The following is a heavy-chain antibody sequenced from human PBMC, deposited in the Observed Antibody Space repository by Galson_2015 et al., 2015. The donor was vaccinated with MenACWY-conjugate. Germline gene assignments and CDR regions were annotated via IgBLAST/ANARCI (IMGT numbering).Heavy chain of an antibody. J-gene: IGHJ4*02. D-gene: IGHD1-26*01. CDR1: GFTFSSYT. CDR2: ISYDETDK. CDR3: AGSSGESDY. V-gene: IGHV3-30*04. Sequence: SLRLSCAASGFTFSSYTMHWVRQAPGKGLQWVALISYDETDKFYADSVKGRFTISRDNSKNTLYLQMDSLTTEDTAIYYCAGSSGESDYWGQGTLVTVSS.